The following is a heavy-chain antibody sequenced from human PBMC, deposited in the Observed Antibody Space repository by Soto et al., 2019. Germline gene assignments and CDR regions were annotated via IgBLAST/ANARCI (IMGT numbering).Heavy chain of an antibody. CDR1: GFTFNNYW. D-gene: IGHD3-10*01. Sequence: LRLSCAASGFTFNNYWMHWVRQAPGEGLVWVSRIKTDGSSPNYADSVEGRFTISSDNAKNTLYLQMNSLRVEDTAVYYCARDRIAGSGSCDNWGQGTLVTVS. CDR2: IKTDGSSP. V-gene: IGHV3-74*01. CDR3: ARDRIAGSGSCDN. J-gene: IGHJ4*02.